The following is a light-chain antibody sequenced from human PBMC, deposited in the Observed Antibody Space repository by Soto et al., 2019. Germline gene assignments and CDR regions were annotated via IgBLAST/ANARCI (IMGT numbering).Light chain of an antibody. V-gene: IGLV1-47*01. Sequence: QSVLTQPPSASGTPGQRVTIACSGSSSNIGSNYVYWYQQLPGTAPKLLIYRNNQRPSGVPDRFSGSKSGTSASLAISGLRSEDEADYYSAASDDSLSGPHVFGAGTKVPVL. CDR1: SSNIGSNY. J-gene: IGLJ1*01. CDR3: AASDDSLSGPHV. CDR2: RNN.